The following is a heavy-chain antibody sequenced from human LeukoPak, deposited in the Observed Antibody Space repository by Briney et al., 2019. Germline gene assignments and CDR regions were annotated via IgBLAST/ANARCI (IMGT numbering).Heavy chain of an antibody. CDR2: ISISGSKT. Sequence: PEGSLRLSCAASEFDFSSHAMTWVRQAPGKGLEWVSAISISGSKTYYADSVKGRFTISRDNSKNTLHLQMNSLRAEDTAVYYCANEIRPNDYWGQGTQVTVSS. J-gene: IGHJ4*02. CDR1: EFDFSSHA. D-gene: IGHD4-17*01. CDR3: ANEIRPNDY. V-gene: IGHV3-23*01.